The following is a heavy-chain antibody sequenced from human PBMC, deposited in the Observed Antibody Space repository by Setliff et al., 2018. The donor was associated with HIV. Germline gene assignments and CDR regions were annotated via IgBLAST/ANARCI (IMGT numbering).Heavy chain of an antibody. CDR2: INPNTGET. CDR1: GYAFTGDY. D-gene: IGHD3-22*01. J-gene: IGHJ2*01. Sequence: ASVKVSCKASGYAFTGDYIHWVRQAPGQGFEWMGWINPNTGETQYAQDFRGGVTITRDTFVSTAYLELSSLRPADTALYYCARGGYHDSNGYPYYLDHWYFDLWGRGTLVTVS. V-gene: IGHV1-2*02. CDR3: ARGGYHDSNGYPYYLDHWYFDL.